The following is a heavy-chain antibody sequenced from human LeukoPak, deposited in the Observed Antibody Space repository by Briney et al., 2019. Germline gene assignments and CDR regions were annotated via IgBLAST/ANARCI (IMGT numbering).Heavy chain of an antibody. J-gene: IGHJ4*02. CDR1: GFTFSSYG. V-gene: IGHV3-23*01. D-gene: IGHD3-10*01. CDR3: AKGLLWFGEFFDY. Sequence: GGSLRLSCAASGFTFSSYGMHWVRQAPGKGLEWVSAISGSGGSTYYADSVKGRFTISRDNSKNTLYLQMNSLRAEDTAVYYCAKGLLWFGEFFDYWGQGTLVTVSS. CDR2: ISGSGGST.